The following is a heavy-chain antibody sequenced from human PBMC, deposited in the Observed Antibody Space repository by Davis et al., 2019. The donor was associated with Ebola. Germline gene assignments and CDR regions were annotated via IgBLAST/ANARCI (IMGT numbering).Heavy chain of an antibody. D-gene: IGHD3-10*01. CDR3: TRLSGSYYNWFDP. J-gene: IGHJ5*02. V-gene: IGHV3-73*01. Sequence: GESLKISCAASGFTFSGSAMHWVRQASGKGLEWVGRIRSKANSYATAYAASVKGRFTISRDDSKNTAYLQMNSLKTEDTAVYYCTRLSGSYYNWFDPWGQGTLVTVSS. CDR1: GFTFSGSA. CDR2: IRSKANSYAT.